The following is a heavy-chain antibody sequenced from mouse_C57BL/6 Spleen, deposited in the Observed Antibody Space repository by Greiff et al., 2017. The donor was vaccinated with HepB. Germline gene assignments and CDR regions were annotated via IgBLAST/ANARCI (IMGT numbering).Heavy chain of an antibody. D-gene: IGHD2-4*01. Sequence: VQLKQSGAELVRPGASVKLSCTASGFNIKDDYMHWVKQRPEQGLEWIGWIDPENGDTEYASKVQGKATITADTSSNTAYLQLSSLTSEDTAVYYCTWGLRDYWGQGTTLTVSS. V-gene: IGHV14-4*01. CDR2: IDPENGDT. CDR3: TWGLRDY. CDR1: GFNIKDDY. J-gene: IGHJ2*01.